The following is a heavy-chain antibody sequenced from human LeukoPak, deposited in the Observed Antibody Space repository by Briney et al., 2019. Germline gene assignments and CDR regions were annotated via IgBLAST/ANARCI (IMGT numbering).Heavy chain of an antibody. CDR2: TYYRSKWYN. CDR3: AGGYSSGGKWFDP. CDR1: GDSVSSNSAA. J-gene: IGHJ5*02. D-gene: IGHD6-19*01. Sequence: SQTLSLTCAISGDSVSSNSAAWNWIRQSPSGGLEWLGRTYYRSKWYNDYAVSVKSRITINPDTSKNQFSLQLSSVTPEDTAVYYCAGGYSSGGKWFDPWGQGTLVTVSS. V-gene: IGHV6-1*01.